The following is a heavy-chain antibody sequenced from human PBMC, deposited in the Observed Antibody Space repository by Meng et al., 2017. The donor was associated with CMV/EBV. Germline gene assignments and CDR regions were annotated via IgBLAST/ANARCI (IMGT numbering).Heavy chain of an antibody. CDR3: ARERIAAAGTDAFDI. CDR2: IYSGGCT. J-gene: IGHJ3*02. V-gene: IGHV3-66*02. Sequence: GGSLRLSCAASGFTVSSNYMSWVRQAPGKGLEWVSVIYSGGCTYYADSVKGRFTISRDNSKNTLYLQMNSLRAEDTAVYYCARERIAAAGTDAFDIWGQGTMVTVSS. D-gene: IGHD6-13*01. CDR1: GFTVSSNY.